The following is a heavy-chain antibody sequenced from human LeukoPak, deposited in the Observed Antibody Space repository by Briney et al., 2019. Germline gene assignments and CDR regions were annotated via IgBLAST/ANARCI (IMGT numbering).Heavy chain of an antibody. V-gene: IGHV4-34*01. CDR2: INHSGST. CDR3: ARGREEYSGYDLEDY. CDR1: GGSFSGYY. D-gene: IGHD5-12*01. Sequence: SETLSLTCAVYGGSFSGYYWNWIRQPPGKGLEWIGEINHSGSTNYNPSLKSRVTISVDTPKNQFSLKLSSVTAADTAVYYCARGREEYSGYDLEDYWGQGTLVTVSS. J-gene: IGHJ4*02.